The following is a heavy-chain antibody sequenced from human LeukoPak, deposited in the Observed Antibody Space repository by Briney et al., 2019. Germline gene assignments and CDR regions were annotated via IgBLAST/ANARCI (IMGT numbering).Heavy chain of an antibody. D-gene: IGHD2-2*01. CDR3: AREVCSSTSCYYYYYYGMVV. CDR1: GFTFSSYS. CDR2: ISSSSSYI. J-gene: IGHJ6*02. Sequence: GGSLRLSCTASGFTFSSYSMNWVRQAPGKGLEWVSSISSSSSYIYYADSVKGRFTISRDNAKNSLYLQMNSLRAEDTAVYYCAREVCSSTSCYYYYYYGMVVWGQGTTVTVSS. V-gene: IGHV3-21*01.